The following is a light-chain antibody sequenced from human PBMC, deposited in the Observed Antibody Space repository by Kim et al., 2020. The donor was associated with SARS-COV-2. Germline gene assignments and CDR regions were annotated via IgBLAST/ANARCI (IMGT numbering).Light chain of an antibody. CDR1: TSNIGAGYE. CDR3: QSFDSILSGSL. V-gene: IGLV1-40*01. CDR2: GNT. Sequence: RVTISGTGRTSNIGAGYEVHWYQQLPGTAPKLLFYGNTNRPSGVPGRFSASKSGTSASLAITGLQADDEADYYCQSFDSILSGSLFGGGTQLTVL. J-gene: IGLJ2*01.